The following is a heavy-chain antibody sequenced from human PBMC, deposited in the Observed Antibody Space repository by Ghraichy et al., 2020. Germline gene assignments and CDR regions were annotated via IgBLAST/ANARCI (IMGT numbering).Heavy chain of an antibody. CDR3: ATGVVAGLDS. D-gene: IGHD2-15*01. J-gene: IGHJ4*02. CDR1: GVSISSGAYS. CDR2: IYYSGST. Sequence: SETLSLTCDVSGVSISSGAYSWTWIRQPPGKGLEWIGHIYYSGSTYFNTSLKSRLYISVDASRNQFTLELSSVTAADTAVYYCATGVVAGLDSWGQGTLVTVSS. V-gene: IGHV4-30-4*07.